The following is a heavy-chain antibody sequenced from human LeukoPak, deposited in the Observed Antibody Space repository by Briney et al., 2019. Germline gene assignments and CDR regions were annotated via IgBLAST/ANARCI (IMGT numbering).Heavy chain of an antibody. CDR3: AREISGERTYYFDY. Sequence: GGSLRLSCAASGFTFSDYYRSWIRQAPGKGLEWVSYISSSGSTIYYADSVKGRFTISRDNAKNSLYLQMNSLRAEDTAAYYCAREISGERTYYFDYWGQGTLVTVSS. J-gene: IGHJ4*02. V-gene: IGHV3-11*01. CDR1: GFTFSDYY. D-gene: IGHD1-26*01. CDR2: ISSSGSTI.